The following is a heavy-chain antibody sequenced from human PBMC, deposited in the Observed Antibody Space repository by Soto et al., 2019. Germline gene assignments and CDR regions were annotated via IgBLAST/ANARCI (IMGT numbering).Heavy chain of an antibody. Sequence: GGSLRLSCAASGFTFSSYGMHWVRQAPGKGLEWVAVISYDGSNKYYADSVKGRFTISRDNSKNTLYLQMNSLRAEDTAVYYCAKDNRGLYGGYVSDNYFDYWGQGTLVTVSS. CDR3: AKDNRGLYGGYVSDNYFDY. V-gene: IGHV3-30*18. CDR2: ISYDGSNK. J-gene: IGHJ4*02. CDR1: GFTFSSYG. D-gene: IGHD5-12*01.